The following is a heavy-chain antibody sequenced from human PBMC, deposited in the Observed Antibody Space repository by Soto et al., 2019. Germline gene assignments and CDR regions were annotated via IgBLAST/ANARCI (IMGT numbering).Heavy chain of an antibody. D-gene: IGHD1-26*01. V-gene: IGHV3-48*02. CDR1: GFTFSSYS. Sequence: EVQLVESGGGLVQPGGSLRLSCAASGFTFSSYSMNWVRQAPGKGLEWVAYMSSSSSTMNYADSVKGRFTISIDNAKNSLYLQMNSLRDEDTAVYYCAREGGSLNWFDTWGQGTLVTVSS. CDR3: AREGGSLNWFDT. CDR2: MSSSSSTM. J-gene: IGHJ5*02.